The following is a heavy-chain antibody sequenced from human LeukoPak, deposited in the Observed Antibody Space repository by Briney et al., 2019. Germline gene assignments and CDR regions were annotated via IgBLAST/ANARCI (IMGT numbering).Heavy chain of an antibody. CDR1: GFTFSNYE. V-gene: IGHV3-48*03. Sequence: GGSLRLSCAASGFTFSNYEMHWVRQAPGKGLEWLSYISSSASTIYYADSVKGRFTISRDNAKNSLFLQMSGLRAEDTAVYYCARGERYDYYGSGSYYDLDYWGQGTLVTVSS. J-gene: IGHJ4*02. CDR3: ARGERYDYYGSGSYYDLDY. CDR2: ISSSASTI. D-gene: IGHD3-10*01.